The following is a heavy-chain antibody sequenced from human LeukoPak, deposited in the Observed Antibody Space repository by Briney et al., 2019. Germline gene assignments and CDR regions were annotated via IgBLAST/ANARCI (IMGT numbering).Heavy chain of an antibody. CDR3: WTGGHMDA. D-gene: IGHD3/OR15-3a*01. CDR1: GFTFSTYW. CDR2: IKEDATEK. Sequence: PGGSLRLSCAVSGFTFSTYWMNWVRQAPGKGLEWVANIKEDATEKNYVDSVKGRFTISRDNARNSLYLQMNSLRAEDTAAYYCWTGGHMDAWGKGTTVTVSS. J-gene: IGHJ6*03. V-gene: IGHV3-7*01.